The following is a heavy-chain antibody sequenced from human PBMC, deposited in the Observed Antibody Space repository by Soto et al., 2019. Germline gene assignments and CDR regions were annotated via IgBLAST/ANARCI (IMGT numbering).Heavy chain of an antibody. Sequence: SETLSLTCAVSGGSISSGDYSWSWIRQPPGKVLEWIGYIYYTGSTYYNPSLNRRITMSVDMSKNQFSLRLTSVTAADTALHFCARAEFNSVWFPFDSWGQGAPVTVSS. CDR1: GGSISSGDYS. J-gene: IGHJ4*02. D-gene: IGHD6-19*01. V-gene: IGHV4-30-2*01. CDR3: ARAEFNSVWFPFDS. CDR2: IYYTGST.